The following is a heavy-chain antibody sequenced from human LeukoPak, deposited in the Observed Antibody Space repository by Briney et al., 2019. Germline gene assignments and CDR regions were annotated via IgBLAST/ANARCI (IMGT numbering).Heavy chain of an antibody. CDR2: ISGSGGST. CDR1: GFTFSSYA. J-gene: IGHJ4*02. CDR3: ARDQDGGSSGLGY. Sequence: PGGSLRLSCAASGFTFSSYAMSWVRQAPGKGLEWVSAISGSGGSTYYADSVKGRFTISRDNSKNTLYLQMNSLRAEDTAVYYCARDQDGGSSGLGYWGQGTLVTVSS. D-gene: IGHD6-19*01. V-gene: IGHV3-23*01.